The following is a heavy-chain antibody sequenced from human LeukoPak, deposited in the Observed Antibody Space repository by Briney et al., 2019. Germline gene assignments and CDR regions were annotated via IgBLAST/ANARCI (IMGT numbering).Heavy chain of an antibody. J-gene: IGHJ4*02. D-gene: IGHD3-10*01. CDR1: GYSFTSYW. CDR2: IYPGDSDT. Sequence: GESLKISCKGSGYSFTSYWIGWVRQMPGKGLEWMGIIYPGDSDTRYSPSFQGQVTISADESISTAYLQWSSLKASDTAMYYCARQSRDGSETRGYYFDYWGPGTQVTVSS. V-gene: IGHV5-51*01. CDR3: ARQSRDGSETRGYYFDY.